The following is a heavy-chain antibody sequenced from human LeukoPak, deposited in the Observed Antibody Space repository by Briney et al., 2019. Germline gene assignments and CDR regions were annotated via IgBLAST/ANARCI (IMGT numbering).Heavy chain of an antibody. J-gene: IGHJ4*02. CDR3: ARDFAYETYYFDY. CDR1: GFTFSSHA. D-gene: IGHD2-8*01. CDR2: ISYDGSNK. Sequence: GGSLRLSCAASGFTFSSHAMHWVRQAPGKGLEWVAVISYDGSNKYYADSVKGRFTISRDNSKNTLYLQTNSLRAEDTAVYYCARDFAYETYYFDYWGQGTLVTVSS. V-gene: IGHV3-30-3*01.